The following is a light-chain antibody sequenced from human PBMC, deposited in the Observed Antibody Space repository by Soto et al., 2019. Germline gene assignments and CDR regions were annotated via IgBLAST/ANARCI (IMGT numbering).Light chain of an antibody. CDR3: QHYHSFPWT. V-gene: IGKV1-5*03. Sequence: DIQMTQSPSSLSASVGDRVTITCRASQTTSSWLAWYQQKPGKAPNLLIYKASSSEGGVPSRFSGSGSGTEFTLTISSLQPDDSATYYCQHYHSFPWTFGQGTKV. CDR1: QTTSSW. CDR2: KAS. J-gene: IGKJ1*01.